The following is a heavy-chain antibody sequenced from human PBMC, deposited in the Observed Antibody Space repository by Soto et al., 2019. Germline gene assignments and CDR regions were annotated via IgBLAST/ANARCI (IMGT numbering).Heavy chain of an antibody. Sequence: GGSLRLSCAASGFTFSNYAMSWVRQAPGKGLEWVSSITINGGGTYFADSVKGRFTISRDNSKNTLYLQMNTLGAEDTAVYHCAKASGRCSGGSCPYNYYFYMDVWGKGTTVTVSS. V-gene: IGHV3-23*01. CDR1: GFTFSNYA. D-gene: IGHD2-15*01. CDR3: AKASGRCSGGSCPYNYYFYMDV. J-gene: IGHJ6*03. CDR2: ITINGGGT.